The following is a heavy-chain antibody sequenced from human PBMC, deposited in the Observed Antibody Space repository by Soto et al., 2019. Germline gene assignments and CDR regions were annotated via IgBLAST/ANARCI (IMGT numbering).Heavy chain of an antibody. Sequence: QVQLVESGGGVAQPGRSLRLSCAASGFIFSTFTMHWVRQAPGKGLEWVAVISYDGTNTYYADSVKGRFTISRDNSKNTLDLQMSSLRVDDTAVYYCARDPVVVVPAARGPPYGMDVWGQGTTVTVSS. CDR2: ISYDGTNT. D-gene: IGHD2-2*01. CDR3: ARDPVVVVPAARGPPYGMDV. V-gene: IGHV3-30-3*01. CDR1: GFIFSTFT. J-gene: IGHJ6*02.